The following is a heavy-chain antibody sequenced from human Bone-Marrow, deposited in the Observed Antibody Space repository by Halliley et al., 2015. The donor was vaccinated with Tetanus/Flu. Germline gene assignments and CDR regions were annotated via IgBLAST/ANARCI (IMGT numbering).Heavy chain of an antibody. CDR3: ARADDFRSGFSFDS. V-gene: IGHV4-31*02. D-gene: IGHD3-3*01. CDR2: IYYSGST. Sequence: WIGYIYYSGSTSHNPSLKSRVTISVDTFKNQFSLKVSSVTAADTAVYFCARADDFRSGFSFDSWGQGTLVTVSS. J-gene: IGHJ4*02.